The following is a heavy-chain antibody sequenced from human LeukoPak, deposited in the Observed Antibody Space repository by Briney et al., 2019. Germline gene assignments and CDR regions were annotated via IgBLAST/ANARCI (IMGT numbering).Heavy chain of an antibody. J-gene: IGHJ4*02. CDR1: GFTFSSYA. Sequence: GGSLRLSCAASGFTFSSYAMSWVRQPPGKGREGVSAISGSGGSTYYADSVKGRFTISRDNSKNTLYLQMNSLRAEDTAVYYCAKGRQQWLDGFDYWGQGTLVTVSS. CDR2: ISGSGGST. CDR3: AKGRQQWLDGFDY. V-gene: IGHV3-23*01. D-gene: IGHD6-19*01.